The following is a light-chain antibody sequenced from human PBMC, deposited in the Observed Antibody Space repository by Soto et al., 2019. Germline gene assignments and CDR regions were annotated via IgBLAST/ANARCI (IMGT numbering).Light chain of an antibody. CDR3: QQRTKWRT. Sequence: EIVFTQSPATLSLSPGERATLSCRASQSVSSYLAWYQQKPGQAPRLLIYDASNRATGIPARFSGSGSGTDFTLTISSLEPEDFAVYYCQQRTKWRTFGQGTKVDI. CDR2: DAS. V-gene: IGKV3-11*01. J-gene: IGKJ1*01. CDR1: QSVSSY.